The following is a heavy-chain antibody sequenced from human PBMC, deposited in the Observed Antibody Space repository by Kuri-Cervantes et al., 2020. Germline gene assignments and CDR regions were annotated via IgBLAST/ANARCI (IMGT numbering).Heavy chain of an antibody. J-gene: IGHJ6*03. CDR2: INHSGST. Sequence: SETLSLTCAVYGGSFSGYYWSWIRQPPGKGLEWIGEINHSGSTKYNPSLKGRVTISVDTSKNQFSLKLSSVTAADTAVYYCARGRRRSSSYYYYYYYMDVWGKGTTVTVSS. D-gene: IGHD3-22*01. V-gene: IGHV4-34*01. CDR1: GGSFSGYY. CDR3: ARGRRRSSSYYYYYYYMDV.